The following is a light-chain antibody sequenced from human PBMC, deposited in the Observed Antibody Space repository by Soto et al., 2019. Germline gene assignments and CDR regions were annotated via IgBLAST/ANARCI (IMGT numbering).Light chain of an antibody. CDR3: SSYAGSNHVV. J-gene: IGLJ2*01. CDR2: EVS. CDR1: SSDVGGYNY. V-gene: IGLV2-8*01. Sequence: QSVLTQPPSASGSPGQSVTISCTGTSSDVGGYNYVSWYQQHPGKAPKLMIYEVSKRPSVVPDRFSGSKSGNTASLTVSGLQAEDEADYYCSSYAGSNHVVFGGGTKLTVL.